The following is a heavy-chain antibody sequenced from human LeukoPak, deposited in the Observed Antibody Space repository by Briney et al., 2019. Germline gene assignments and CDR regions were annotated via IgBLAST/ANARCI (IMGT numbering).Heavy chain of an antibody. D-gene: IGHD3-22*01. CDR2: IRSSGSAM. CDR3: ARAPGGYYDSSGHFGYWLDP. CDR1: GFTFSDYY. Sequence: GGSLRLSCTASGFTFSDYYMSWIRQAPGKGLEWVSNIRSSGSAMYYADSVKVRFTISRDNAQNSLYLQMSSLGVEGTAVYYCARAPGGYYDSSGHFGYWLDPWGQGTLVTVSS. V-gene: IGHV3-11*04. J-gene: IGHJ5*02.